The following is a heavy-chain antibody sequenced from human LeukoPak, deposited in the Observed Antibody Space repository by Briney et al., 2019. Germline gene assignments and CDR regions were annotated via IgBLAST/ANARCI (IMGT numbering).Heavy chain of an antibody. CDR2: IYYSGST. CDR3: ARVPRIWFGELSPTYYYYYMDV. CDR1: GGSISSYY. Sequence: SETLSLTCTVSGGSISSYYWSWIRQPPGKGLGWIGYIYYSGSTNYNPSLKSRVTISVDTSKNQFSLKLSSVTAADTAVYYCARVPRIWFGELSPTYYYYYMDVWGKGTTVTVSS. V-gene: IGHV4-59*01. J-gene: IGHJ6*03. D-gene: IGHD3-10*01.